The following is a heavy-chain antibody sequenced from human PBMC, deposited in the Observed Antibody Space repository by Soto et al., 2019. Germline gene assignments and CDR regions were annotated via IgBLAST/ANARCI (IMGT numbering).Heavy chain of an antibody. D-gene: IGHD6-19*01. V-gene: IGHV4-30-4*01. CDR2: IYYSGST. J-gene: IGHJ6*02. CDR3: ARDLAVAGTDYYGMDV. CDR1: GGSISSGDYY. Sequence: QVQLQESGPGLVKPSQTLSLTCTVSGGSISSGDYYWSWIRQPPGKGLEWIGYIYYSGSTYYNPSLKSRVTISXXTXKXXFSLKLSSVTAADTAVYYCARDLAVAGTDYYGMDVWGQGTTVTVSS.